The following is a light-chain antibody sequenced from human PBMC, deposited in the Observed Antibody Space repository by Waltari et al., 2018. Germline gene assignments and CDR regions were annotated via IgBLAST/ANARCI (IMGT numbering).Light chain of an antibody. CDR1: RSDVGAYDY. CDR3: SSHTSSRTRV. V-gene: IGLV2-14*03. J-gene: IGLJ3*02. CDR2: YVT. Sequence: QSALTQPASVSGSPGQSITISCTGTRSDVGAYDYVSWYQQHPGKVPKLMIYYVTYRPSGISNRFSGSKSGITACLTISGIQAEDEADYYCSSHTSSRTRVFGGGTELTVL.